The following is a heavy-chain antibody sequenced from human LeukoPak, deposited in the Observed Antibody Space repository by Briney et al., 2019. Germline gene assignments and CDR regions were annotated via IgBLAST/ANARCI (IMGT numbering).Heavy chain of an antibody. Sequence: GASVKVSCKVSGYTLTELSMHWVRQAPGKGLEWMGGFDPEDGETIYAQKFQGRVTMTEDTSTDTAYMELSSLRSDDTAVYYCATPPPVAVAGTRGPYYYYGMDVWGKGTTVTVSS. CDR3: ATPPPVAVAGTRGPYYYYGMDV. V-gene: IGHV1-24*01. J-gene: IGHJ6*04. CDR1: GYTLTELS. D-gene: IGHD6-19*01. CDR2: FDPEDGET.